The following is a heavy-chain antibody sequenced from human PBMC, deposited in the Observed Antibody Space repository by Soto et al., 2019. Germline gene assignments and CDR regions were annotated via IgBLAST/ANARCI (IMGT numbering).Heavy chain of an antibody. D-gene: IGHD3-10*01. Sequence: EVQLLESGGGLVQPGGSLSLSCAASGFTFSSYAMSWVRQTPGKGLEWDAGISGSGGAIYYADSVKGRLTISRDNSNNTLYLQMSSLRAEDTAVYHCAKDLGPPVRSHYPSCYFDVWGRGTVVTVSS. CDR3: AKDLGPPVRSHYPSCYFDV. V-gene: IGHV3-23*01. CDR2: ISGSGGAI. J-gene: IGHJ2*01. CDR1: GFTFSSYA.